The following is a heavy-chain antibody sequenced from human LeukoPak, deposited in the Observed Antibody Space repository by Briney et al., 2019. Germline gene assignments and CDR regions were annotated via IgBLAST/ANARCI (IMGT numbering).Heavy chain of an antibody. CDR2: IYTSGST. D-gene: IGHD5-18*01. CDR1: GGSIGSGSYY. V-gene: IGHV4-61*02. Sequence: SETLSLTCTVSGGSIGSGSYYWSWIRQPAGKGLEWIGRIYTSGSTNYNPSPKSRVTISVDTSKNQFSLKLSSVTAADTAVYYCARGYSYGLWYWGQGTLVTVSP. J-gene: IGHJ4*02. CDR3: ARGYSYGLWY.